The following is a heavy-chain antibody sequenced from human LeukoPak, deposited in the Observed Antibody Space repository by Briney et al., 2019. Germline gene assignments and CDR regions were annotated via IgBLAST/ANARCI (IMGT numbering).Heavy chain of an antibody. D-gene: IGHD3-22*01. CDR2: IFYRGSN. Sequence: SETLSLTCTVSGGSFSSGSFYWSWIRQPPGKGLVWIGYIFYRGSNNYNPSLKSRVTISVDTTKNQFSLKLISVTAADTAVYYCARGGYYGSNGYYYLDYWGQGTLVTVST. V-gene: IGHV4-61*01. J-gene: IGHJ4*02. CDR1: GGSFSSGSFY. CDR3: ARGGYYGSNGYYYLDY.